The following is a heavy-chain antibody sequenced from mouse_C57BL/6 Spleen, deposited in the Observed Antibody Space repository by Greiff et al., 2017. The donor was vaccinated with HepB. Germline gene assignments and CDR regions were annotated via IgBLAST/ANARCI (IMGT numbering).Heavy chain of an antibody. J-gene: IGHJ1*03. CDR3: ARECSIYYYGSSYGYFDV. CDR2: IYPGDGDT. D-gene: IGHD1-1*01. CDR1: GYAFSSSW. V-gene: IGHV1-82*01. Sequence: VQLQQSGPELVKPGASVKISCKASGYAFSSSWMNWVKQRPGKGLEWIGRIYPGDGDTNYNGKFKGKATLTADKSSSTAYMQLSSLTSEDSAVYFCARECSIYYYGSSYGYFDVWGTGTTVTVSS.